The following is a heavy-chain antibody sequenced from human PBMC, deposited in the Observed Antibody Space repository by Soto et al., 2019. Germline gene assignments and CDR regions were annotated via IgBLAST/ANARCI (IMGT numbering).Heavy chain of an antibody. CDR2: IIPIIGIA. D-gene: IGHD2-15*01. Sequence: QVQLVQSGAEVKKPGSSVKVSCKASGGTFSSYTISWVRQAPGQGLEWMGRIIPIIGIANYAQKFQGRVTITEDKSTSTAYMELSSLRSEDTAVYYCARGLGYCSGGSCYYTQGDAFDLWGQGTMVTVSS. CDR3: ARGLGYCSGGSCYYTQGDAFDL. J-gene: IGHJ3*01. CDR1: GGTFSSYT. V-gene: IGHV1-69*02.